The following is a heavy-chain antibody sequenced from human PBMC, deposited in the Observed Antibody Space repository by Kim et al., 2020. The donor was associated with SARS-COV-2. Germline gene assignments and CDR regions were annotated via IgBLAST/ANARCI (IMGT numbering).Heavy chain of an antibody. CDR2: IWYDGSKK. D-gene: IGHD3-9*01. CDR3: ARDLVRYFDWKYYYYYYGMDV. CDR1: GFTFSSYS. J-gene: IGHJ6*01. Sequence: GGSLRLSCAASGFTFSSYSMHWVRQAPGKGLEWVAVIWYDGSKKYYADSVKGRFTISRDNSKNTLYLQMNSLRAEDTAVYYCARDLVRYFDWKYYYYYYGMDVWGRGTAVTVSS. V-gene: IGHV3-33*01.